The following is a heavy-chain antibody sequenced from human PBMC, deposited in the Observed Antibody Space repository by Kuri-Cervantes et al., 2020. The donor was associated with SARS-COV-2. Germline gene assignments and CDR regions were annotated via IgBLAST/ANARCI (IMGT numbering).Heavy chain of an antibody. CDR1: GYTFASYS. Sequence: ASVKVSCKASGYTFASYSIHWMRQVPGQRREWLGWINAGNDDTQSSQKFQGRVTITRDTSADTAYMELSNLSSEDTAIYYCAKGHHSRSWRTDSWGQGTLVTVSS. CDR3: AKGHHSRSWRTDS. J-gene: IGHJ4*02. V-gene: IGHV1-3*01. CDR2: INAGNDDT.